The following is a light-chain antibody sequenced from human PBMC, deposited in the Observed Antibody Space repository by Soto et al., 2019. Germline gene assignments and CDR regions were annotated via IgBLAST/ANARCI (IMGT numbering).Light chain of an antibody. Sequence: QSALTQPASVSGSPGQSITISCTGTSSDVVGYNYVSWYQQHPGKAPKLMIYDVSNRPSGVSNRFSGSKSGNTASLTISGLQAEYEADYYCSSYTSSSTLYVFGTGTKLTVL. CDR3: SSYTSSSTLYV. V-gene: IGLV2-14*01. J-gene: IGLJ1*01. CDR1: SSDVVGYNY. CDR2: DVS.